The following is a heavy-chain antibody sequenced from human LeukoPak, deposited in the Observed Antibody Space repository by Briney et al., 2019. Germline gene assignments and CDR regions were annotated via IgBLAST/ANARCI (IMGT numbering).Heavy chain of an antibody. J-gene: IGHJ5*02. CDR1: GGTFSSYA. Sequence: SVKVSCKASGGTFSSYAISWVRQAPGQGLEWMGRIIPILGIANYAQKFQGRVTITADKSTSTAYMEPSSLRSEDTAVYYCARGLAAAGTVWFDPWGQGTLVTVSS. V-gene: IGHV1-69*04. D-gene: IGHD6-13*01. CDR3: ARGLAAAGTVWFDP. CDR2: IIPILGIA.